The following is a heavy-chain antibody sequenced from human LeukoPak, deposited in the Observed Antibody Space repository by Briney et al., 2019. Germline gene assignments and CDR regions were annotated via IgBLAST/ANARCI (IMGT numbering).Heavy chain of an antibody. CDR1: GFTFSSYA. CDR2: VSGSGGGT. D-gene: IGHD6-19*01. J-gene: IGHJ6*02. CDR3: AKVESSGWFTNYFYGMDV. Sequence: PGGSLRLSCAAPGFTFSSYAMSWVRQAPGKGLEWVSAVSGSGGGTYYADSVKGRFAISRDNSKNTLNLQMNSLRADDTAIYYCAKVESSGWFTNYFYGMDVWGQGTTVTVFS. V-gene: IGHV3-23*01.